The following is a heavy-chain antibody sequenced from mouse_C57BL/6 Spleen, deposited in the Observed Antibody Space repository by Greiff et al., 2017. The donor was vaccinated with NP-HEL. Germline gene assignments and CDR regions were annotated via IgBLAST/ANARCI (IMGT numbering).Heavy chain of an antibody. V-gene: IGHV1-15*01. J-gene: IGHJ3*01. CDR2: IDPETGGT. CDR1: GYTFTDYE. Sequence: QVQLQQSGAELVRPGASVTLSCKASGYTFTDYEMHWVKQTPVHGLEWIGAIDPETGGTAYNQKFKGKAILTADKSSSTAYMELRSLTSEDSAVYYCTRAGYYGNSWLAYWGQGTLVTVSA. D-gene: IGHD2-1*01. CDR3: TRAGYYGNSWLAY.